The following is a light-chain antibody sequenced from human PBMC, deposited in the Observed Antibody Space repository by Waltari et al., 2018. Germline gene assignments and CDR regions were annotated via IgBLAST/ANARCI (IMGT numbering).Light chain of an antibody. V-gene: IGKV1-8*01. CDR3: QQYYDYPRT. J-gene: IGKJ1*01. CDR1: QGIGSY. Sequence: AIRITQSQSYLSASTVDRVTISCWASQGIGSYLAWYQQKHGRAPNLLIYAASTLQSGVPSRFSGGGSGTDFTLTITCLQSEDFATYYCQQYYDYPRTFGQGTKVEIK. CDR2: AAS.